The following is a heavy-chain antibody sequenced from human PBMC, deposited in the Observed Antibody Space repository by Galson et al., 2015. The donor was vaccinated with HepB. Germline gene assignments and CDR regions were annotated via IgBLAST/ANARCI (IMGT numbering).Heavy chain of an antibody. CDR2: IIPILGIA. CDR3: ARGSGDDDYYYYGMDV. V-gene: IGHV1-69*02. J-gene: IGHJ6*02. Sequence: SVKVSCKASGGTFSSYTISWVRQAPGQGLEWMGRIIPILGIANYAQKFQGRVTITADKSTSTAYMELSSLRSEDTAVYYCARGSGDDDYYYYGMDVWGQGTTVTVSS. D-gene: IGHD3-10*01. CDR1: GGTFSSYT.